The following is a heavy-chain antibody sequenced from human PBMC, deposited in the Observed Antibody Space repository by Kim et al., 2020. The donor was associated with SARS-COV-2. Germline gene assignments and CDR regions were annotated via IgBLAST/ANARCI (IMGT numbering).Heavy chain of an antibody. Sequence: NTNYAQKLQGRVTMTTETSTSTAYMELRSLRSDDTAVYYCARTLAGILDYWGQGTLVTVSS. J-gene: IGHJ4*02. CDR3: ARTLAGILDY. D-gene: IGHD1-20*01. V-gene: IGHV1-18*01. CDR2: NT.